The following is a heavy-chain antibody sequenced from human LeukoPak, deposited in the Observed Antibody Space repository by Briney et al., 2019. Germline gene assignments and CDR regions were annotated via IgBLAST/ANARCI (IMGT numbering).Heavy chain of an antibody. Sequence: SETLSLTCTVSGGSISSYYWSWILQPPGKGLEWIVYIYYSGSTNYNPSLKSRVTISVDTSKNQFSLKLSSVTAADTAVYYCARFGSYGGFGFDYWGQGTLVTVSS. V-gene: IGHV4-59*01. J-gene: IGHJ4*02. CDR1: GGSISSYY. D-gene: IGHD4-23*01. CDR3: ARFGSYGGFGFDY. CDR2: IYYSGST.